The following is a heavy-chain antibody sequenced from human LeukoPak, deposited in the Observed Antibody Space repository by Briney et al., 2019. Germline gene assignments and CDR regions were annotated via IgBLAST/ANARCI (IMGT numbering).Heavy chain of an antibody. CDR2: ITGTGSQMDDI. CDR1: GFKFSVYS. J-gene: IGHJ3*01. V-gene: IGHV3-21*03. CDR3: ARETGFADAFDF. Sequence: PGGSLRLACAASGFKFSVYSMNWGRQAPGSGLEWVSRITGTGSQMDDIDYADSVRGRFTISRDNAKDSLFLEMRGLRVEDAGIYFCARETGFADAFDFWGRGTLVAVSS.